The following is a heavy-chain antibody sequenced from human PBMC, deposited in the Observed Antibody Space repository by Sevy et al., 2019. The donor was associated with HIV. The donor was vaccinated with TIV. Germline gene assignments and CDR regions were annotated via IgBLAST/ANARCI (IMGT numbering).Heavy chain of an antibody. Sequence: GGSLRLSCAASGFTFSSHSMNWVRQAPGKGLEWVASISSTSSYIYHADSVKGRFTVSRDNAKNSLFLQMNNLRVDDTAVYYCARDAEVVGMGFDLWGQGTLVTVSS. D-gene: IGHD1-26*01. V-gene: IGHV3-21*01. CDR1: GFTFSSHS. J-gene: IGHJ5*02. CDR2: ISSTSSYI. CDR3: ARDAEVVGMGFDL.